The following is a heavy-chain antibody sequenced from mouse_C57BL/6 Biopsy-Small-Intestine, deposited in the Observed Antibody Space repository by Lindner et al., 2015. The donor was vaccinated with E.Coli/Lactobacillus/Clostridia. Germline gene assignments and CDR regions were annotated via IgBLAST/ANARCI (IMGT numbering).Heavy chain of an antibody. Sequence: SVKVSCKTSGYSFTSNAIIWVRQAPGQGLEWLGWMSTYNGNTNYAQNLQGRVTMTTHIATSTAYMELRSLRSDDTAVYYCARESGYSGYGPLDYWGQGTLVTVSS. V-gene: IGHV1-4*01. CDR1: GYSFTSNA. J-gene: IGHJ4*01. CDR2: MSTYNGNT. CDR3: ARESGYSGYGPLDY. D-gene: IGHD1-2*01.